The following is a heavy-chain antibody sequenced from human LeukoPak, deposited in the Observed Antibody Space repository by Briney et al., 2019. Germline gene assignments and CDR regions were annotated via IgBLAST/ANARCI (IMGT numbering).Heavy chain of an antibody. V-gene: IGHV3-21*01. CDR2: ISSSSIYI. CDR3: AKDGADYYDSSGYYPRFDY. D-gene: IGHD3-22*01. J-gene: IGHJ4*02. CDR1: GFTFSNYR. Sequence: PGGSLRLSCAASGFTFSNYRMNWVRQAPGKGLEWVSSISSSSIYIYYADSLKGRFTISRDNSKNTLYLQMNSLRAEDTAVYYCAKDGADYYDSSGYYPRFDYWGQGTLVTVSS.